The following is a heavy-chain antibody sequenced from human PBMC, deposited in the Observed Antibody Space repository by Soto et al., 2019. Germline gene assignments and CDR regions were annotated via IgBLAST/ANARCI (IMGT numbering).Heavy chain of an antibody. J-gene: IGHJ6*02. CDR3: TTRGYSKKYYYYGMDV. V-gene: IGHV3-15*01. CDR1: GFTFSNAW. Sequence: VQLVESGGGLVKPGGSLRLSCAASGFTFSNAWMSWVRQAPGKGLEWVGRIKSKTDGGTTDYAAPVKGRFTISRDDSKNTLYLQMNSLKTEDTAVYYCTTRGYSKKYYYYGMDVWGQGTTVTVSS. CDR2: IKSKTDGGTT. D-gene: IGHD5-18*01.